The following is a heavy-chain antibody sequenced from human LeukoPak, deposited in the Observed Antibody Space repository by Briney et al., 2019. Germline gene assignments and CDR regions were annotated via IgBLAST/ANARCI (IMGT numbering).Heavy chain of an antibody. Sequence: GGSLRLSCAASGFTFAGYAMSWVRQGPGKGLEWVSDISGGGDTTYYADSVKGRFTISRDNSKNTLYLQMNSLRAEDTAVYYCAKGRLVPAALLDYWGQGTLVTVSS. V-gene: IGHV3-23*01. CDR3: AKGRLVPAALLDY. J-gene: IGHJ4*02. D-gene: IGHD2-2*01. CDR1: GFTFAGYA. CDR2: ISGGGDTT.